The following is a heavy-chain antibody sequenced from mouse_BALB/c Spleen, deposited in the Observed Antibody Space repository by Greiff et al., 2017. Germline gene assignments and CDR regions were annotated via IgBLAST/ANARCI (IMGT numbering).Heavy chain of an antibody. CDR2: IYPGDGSS. J-gene: IGHJ2*01. D-gene: IGHD2-14*01. Sequence: VKLQASGPELVKPGALVKISCKASGFTFTRSDINWVQPRPGQGREWIGWIYPGDGSSKYNEKFKGKATLTADKSARTAYMPLSSLTSENSAVYFCARSGNYRYNYFDYWGQGTTLTVAS. V-gene: IGHV1S56*01. CDR1: GFTFTRSD. CDR3: ARSGNYRYNYFDY.